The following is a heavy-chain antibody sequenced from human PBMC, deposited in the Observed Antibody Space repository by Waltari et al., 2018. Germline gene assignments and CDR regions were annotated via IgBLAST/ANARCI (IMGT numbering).Heavy chain of an antibody. CDR3: TRGDTAASYEIDY. CDR2: IHPNSGDT. Sequence: QVQLVQSGAEVKKPGASVKVSRKASGYIFTGYYMHWVRQAPGQGLEWMGWIHPNSGDTISAQKFQGRVTLTRDTSISTAYLEMRKLRPDDTAVYYCTRGDTAASYEIDYWGQGTLVTVSP. J-gene: IGHJ4*02. CDR1: GYIFTGYY. V-gene: IGHV1-2*02. D-gene: IGHD1-26*01.